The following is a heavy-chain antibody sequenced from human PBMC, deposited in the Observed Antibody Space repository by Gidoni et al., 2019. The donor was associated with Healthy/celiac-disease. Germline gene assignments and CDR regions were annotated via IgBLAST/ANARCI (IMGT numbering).Heavy chain of an antibody. CDR1: GVSFSGYY. D-gene: IGHD3-10*01. V-gene: IGHV4-34*01. J-gene: IGHJ4*02. Sequence: QVQLQQWGAGLLNPSETLSLTCAVYGVSFSGYYWSWIRQPPGKGLEWIGEINHRGLTNYHPSLKSRVTISVDTSKNHSSLKLSSVTAADTAVYYCARGADGSGSYYDYWGQGTLVTVSS. CDR2: INHRGLT. CDR3: ARGADGSGSYYDY.